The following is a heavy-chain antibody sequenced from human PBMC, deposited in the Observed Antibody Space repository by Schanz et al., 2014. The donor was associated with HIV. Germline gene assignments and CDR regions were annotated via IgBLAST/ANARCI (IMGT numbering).Heavy chain of an antibody. J-gene: IGHJ2*01. CDR2: ISDRDGAST. CDR1: GFTFTSYT. V-gene: IGHV3-23*01. D-gene: IGHD3-22*01. CDR3: VRGLSFHYDREGYYLNWYFDF. Sequence: EVELLESGGGFLKPGRTLRLSCAASGFTFTSYTMTWVRQSPGRGLEWVSSISDRDGASTYYADSVKGRFTISRDNSKNTVFLQMNSLRSEDTAVYYCVRGLSFHYDREGYYLNWYFDFWGRGTLVAVSP.